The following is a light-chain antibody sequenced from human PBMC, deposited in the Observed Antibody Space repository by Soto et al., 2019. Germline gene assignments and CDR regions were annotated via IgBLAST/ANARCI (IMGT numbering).Light chain of an antibody. V-gene: IGKV3-15*01. CDR3: QQNNNWPPGT. J-gene: IGKJ2*01. CDR2: GAS. CDR1: QSVGNN. Sequence: EIVMTQSPASLSVSPGERATLSCRASQSVGNNLAWYQQKPGQAPRLLIYGASTRATGIPARFSGSGSGTEFTLTISSLQSEDFAVYYCQQNNNWPPGTFGPGTKLEIK.